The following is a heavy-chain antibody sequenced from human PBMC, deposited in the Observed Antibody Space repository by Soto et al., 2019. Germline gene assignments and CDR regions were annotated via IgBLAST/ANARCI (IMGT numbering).Heavy chain of an antibody. CDR3: ARDPIAAAGTGYYYYGMDV. CDR2: ISYDGSNK. Sequence: QVQLVESGGGVVQPGRSLRLSCAASGFTFSSYAMHWVRQAPGKGLEWVAVISYDGSNKYYADSVKGRFTISRDNSKKPLYLQMNSLRAEDTAVYYCARDPIAAAGTGYYYYGMDVWGQGTTVTVSS. V-gene: IGHV3-30-3*01. D-gene: IGHD6-13*01. CDR1: GFTFSSYA. J-gene: IGHJ6*02.